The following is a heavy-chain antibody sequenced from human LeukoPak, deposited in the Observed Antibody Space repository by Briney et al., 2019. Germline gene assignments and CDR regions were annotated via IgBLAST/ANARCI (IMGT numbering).Heavy chain of an antibody. D-gene: IGHD2-21*01. CDR2: IRYDGSNK. CDR3: ARVQTPYYGGDEIAY. V-gene: IGHV3-30*02. Sequence: GGSLRLSCAASGFTFSSYGIHWVRQAPGKGLEWVAFIRYDGSNKYYADSVKGRFTISRDNSKNTLYLQLNSLRAEDTAMYYCARVQTPYYGGDEIAYWGQGTLVTVSS. J-gene: IGHJ4*02. CDR1: GFTFSSYG.